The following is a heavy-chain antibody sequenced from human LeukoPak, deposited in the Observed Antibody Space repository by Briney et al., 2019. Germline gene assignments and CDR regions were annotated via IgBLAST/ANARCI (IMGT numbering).Heavy chain of an antibody. V-gene: IGHV4-39*07. CDR2: VYHSGET. CDR1: GGSITSPDSF. J-gene: IGHJ4*02. Sequence: SETLSLTCSVAGGSITSPDSFWGWLRQPPGKPLEWIGSVYHSGETQYNPSLKSRVTVSVDTSKNQFSLKLSYVTAADRAVYYCARGRYYFDYWGQGTLVTVSS. CDR3: ARGRYYFDY.